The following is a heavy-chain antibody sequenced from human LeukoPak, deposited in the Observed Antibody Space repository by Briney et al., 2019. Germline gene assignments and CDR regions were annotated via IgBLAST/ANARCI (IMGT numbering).Heavy chain of an antibody. D-gene: IGHD3-22*01. Sequence: GRSLRLSCAASGFTFGESAMHWVRQPPGKGLEWVSGISWNSGSIGYADSVKGRFTISRDNAKNSLYLQMNSLRAEDTALYYCAKEGSDDSGPFDYWGQGTLVTVSS. CDR2: ISWNSGSI. J-gene: IGHJ4*02. V-gene: IGHV3-9*01. CDR1: GFTFGESA. CDR3: AKEGSDDSGPFDY.